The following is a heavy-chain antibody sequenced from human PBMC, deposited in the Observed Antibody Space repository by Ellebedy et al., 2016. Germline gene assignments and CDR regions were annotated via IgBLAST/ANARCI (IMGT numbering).Heavy chain of an antibody. V-gene: IGHV1-18*01. Sequence: ASVKVSXXASGYTFTSYGISWVRQAPGQGLEWMGWISAYNGNTNYAQKLQGRVTMTTDTSTSTAYMELRSLRSDDTAVYYCARGSGYSSSWTLEKDYYYGMDVWGQGTTVTVSS. CDR2: ISAYNGNT. CDR3: ARGSGYSSSWTLEKDYYYGMDV. CDR1: GYTFTSYG. J-gene: IGHJ6*02. D-gene: IGHD6-13*01.